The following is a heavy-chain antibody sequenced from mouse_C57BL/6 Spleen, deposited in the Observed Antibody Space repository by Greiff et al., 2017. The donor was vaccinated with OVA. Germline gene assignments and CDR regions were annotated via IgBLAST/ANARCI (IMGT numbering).Heavy chain of an antibody. J-gene: IGHJ1*03. Sequence: VQLQQPGAELVKPGASVKMSCKASGYTFTSYWITWVKQRPGQGLEWIGDIYPGSGSTNYNEKFKSKATLTVDTSSSTAYMQLSSLTSEDSAVDYCARSLYYYYGSSYGWYFDVWGTGTTVTVSS. CDR1: GYTFTSYW. CDR3: ARSLYYYYGSSYGWYFDV. V-gene: IGHV1-55*01. CDR2: IYPGSGST. D-gene: IGHD1-1*01.